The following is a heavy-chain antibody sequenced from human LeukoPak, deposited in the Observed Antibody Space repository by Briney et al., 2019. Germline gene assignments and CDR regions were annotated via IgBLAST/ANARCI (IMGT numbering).Heavy chain of an antibody. Sequence: GGSLRLSCAASGFTFSSYAMHWVRQAPGKGLGWVAVISYDGSNKYYADSVKGRFTISRDNSKNTLYLQMNSLRAEDTAVYYCARGGEWELPADYWGQGTLVTVSS. CDR3: ARGGEWELPADY. V-gene: IGHV3-30*04. J-gene: IGHJ4*02. CDR2: ISYDGSNK. CDR1: GFTFSSYA. D-gene: IGHD1-26*01.